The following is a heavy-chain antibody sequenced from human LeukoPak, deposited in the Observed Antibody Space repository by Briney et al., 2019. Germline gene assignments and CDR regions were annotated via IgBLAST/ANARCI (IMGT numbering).Heavy chain of an antibody. Sequence: ASVKVSCKASGYTFTSYAMNWVRQAPGQGLEWMGWINTNTGNPTYAQGFTGRFVFSLDTSVSTAYLQISSLKAEDTAVYYCAREAYYGDYYGMDVWGQGTTVTVSS. CDR3: AREAYYGDYYGMDV. D-gene: IGHD4-17*01. V-gene: IGHV7-4-1*02. CDR1: GYTFTSYA. J-gene: IGHJ6*02. CDR2: INTNTGNP.